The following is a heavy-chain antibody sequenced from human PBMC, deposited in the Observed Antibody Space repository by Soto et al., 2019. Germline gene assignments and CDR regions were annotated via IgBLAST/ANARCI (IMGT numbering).Heavy chain of an antibody. CDR2: IYYSGNT. CDR3: ARALQPVIITLGY. D-gene: IGHD3-22*01. Sequence: PSETLSLTCTVSDGSIGSGGYYWGWIRQPPGKGLEWIGSIYYSGNTYYNPSLKSRVTISVDTSKNQFSLRLSSVTAADTAVYYCARALQPVIITLGYWGQGTLVTVSS. V-gene: IGHV4-39*01. J-gene: IGHJ4*02. CDR1: DGSIGSGGYY.